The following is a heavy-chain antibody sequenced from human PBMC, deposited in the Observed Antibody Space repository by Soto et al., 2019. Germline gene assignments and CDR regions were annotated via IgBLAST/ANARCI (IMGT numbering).Heavy chain of an antibody. D-gene: IGHD6-19*01. Sequence: VKVSCKSSGYTFTGYYMHWVRQGPGQGLEWMGWINPNSGGTNYAQKFQGWVTMTRDTSISTAYMELSRLRSDDTAVYYCARDPGWGGAYYFDYWGQGTLVTVSS. CDR2: INPNSGGT. CDR1: GYTFTGYY. CDR3: ARDPGWGGAYYFDY. J-gene: IGHJ4*02. V-gene: IGHV1-2*04.